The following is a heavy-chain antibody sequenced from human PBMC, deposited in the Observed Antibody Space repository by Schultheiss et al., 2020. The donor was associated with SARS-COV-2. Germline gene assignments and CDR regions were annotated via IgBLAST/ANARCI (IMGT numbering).Heavy chain of an antibody. Sequence: SETLSLTCTVSGGSISSSSYYWGWIRQPPGKGLEWIGYIYYSGSTYYNPSLKSRVIISVDTSKNQFSLKLTSVTAADTAVYYCARKHTAIDYWGQGTLVTVSS. J-gene: IGHJ4*02. V-gene: IGHV4-39*07. CDR2: IYYSGST. CDR3: ARKHTAIDY. D-gene: IGHD5-18*01. CDR1: GGSISSSSYY.